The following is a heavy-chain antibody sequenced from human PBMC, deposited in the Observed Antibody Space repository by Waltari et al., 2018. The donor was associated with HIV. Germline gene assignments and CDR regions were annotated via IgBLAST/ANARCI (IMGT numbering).Heavy chain of an antibody. D-gene: IGHD1-1*01. CDR2: ISSSRSYI. V-gene: IGHV3-21*01. CDR3: ARGTTGTTGWFDP. J-gene: IGHJ5*02. CDR1: GFTFRRYS. Sequence: EVQLVESGGGLVKPGGSLRLSCAASGFTFRRYSMNWVRQAPGKGLEWVSPISSSRSYIYYADSVKGRFTISRDNAKNSLYLQMNSLRAEDTAVYYCARGTTGTTGWFDPWGQGTLVTVSS.